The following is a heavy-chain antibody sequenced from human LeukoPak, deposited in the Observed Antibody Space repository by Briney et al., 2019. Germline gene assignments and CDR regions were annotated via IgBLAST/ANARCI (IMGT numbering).Heavy chain of an antibody. V-gene: IGHV3-30*01. J-gene: IGHJ1*01. CDR2: ISYDGSNK. D-gene: IGHD3-22*01. CDR1: GFTFSSYA. Sequence: GGSLRLSCAASGFTFSSYAMHWVRQAPGEGLEWVAVISYDGSNKYYADSVKGRFTISRDNSKNTLYLQMNSLRAEDTAVYHCARDRDDSSGYYGYFQHWGQGTLVTVSS. CDR3: ARDRDDSSGYYGYFQH.